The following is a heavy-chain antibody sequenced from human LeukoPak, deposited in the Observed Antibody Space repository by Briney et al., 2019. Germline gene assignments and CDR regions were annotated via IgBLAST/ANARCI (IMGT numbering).Heavy chain of an antibody. Sequence: ASVKVSCEASGYTFTSYGISWVRQAPGQGLEWMGWISAYNGNTNYAQKLQGRVTMTTDTSTSTAYMELRSLRSDDTAVYYCARAEYYDILTGLGGDVWGQGTTVTVSS. V-gene: IGHV1-18*01. CDR1: GYTFTSYG. D-gene: IGHD3-9*01. CDR3: ARAEYYDILTGLGGDV. J-gene: IGHJ6*02. CDR2: ISAYNGNT.